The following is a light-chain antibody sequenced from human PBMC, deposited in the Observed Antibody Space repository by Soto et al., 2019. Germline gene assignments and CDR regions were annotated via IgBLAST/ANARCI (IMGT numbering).Light chain of an antibody. CDR2: DAS. CDR3: PHTTSHLVP. J-gene: IGKJ4*01. Sequence: IQVTHSPATLSASLGDIVTITVRASQTISSWLAWYQQKPGKAPKLLIYDASTLKSGVPSRFSGSGSGTDFTLTISSLQPEDFATYYCPHTTSHLVPFGGGTKVDIK. V-gene: IGKV1-5*01. CDR1: QTISSW.